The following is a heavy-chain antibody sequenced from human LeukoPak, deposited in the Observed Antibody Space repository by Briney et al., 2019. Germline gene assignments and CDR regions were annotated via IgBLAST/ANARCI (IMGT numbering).Heavy chain of an antibody. CDR3: ARDLPCSGGSCSRYYYGMDV. Sequence: GGSLRLSCAASGFTFSDYYMSWIRQAPGKGLEWVSYISSSSSYTNYADSVKGRFTISRDNAKNSLYLQMNSLRAEDTAVYYCARDLPCSGGSCSRYYYGMDVWGKGTTVTVSS. D-gene: IGHD2-15*01. J-gene: IGHJ6*04. V-gene: IGHV3-11*06. CDR1: GFTFSDYY. CDR2: ISSSSSYT.